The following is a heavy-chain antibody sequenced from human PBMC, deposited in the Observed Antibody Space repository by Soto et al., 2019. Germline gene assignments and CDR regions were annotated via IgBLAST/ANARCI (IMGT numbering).Heavy chain of an antibody. V-gene: IGHV1-46*01. CDR3: ARDDSSGYYSRWFDP. CDR1: GYTFTSYY. J-gene: IGHJ5*02. Sequence: QVQLVQSGAEVKKPGASVKVSCKASGYTFTSYYMHWVRQAPGQGLEWMGIINPSGGSTSYAQKFQGRVTMTRDTYTSTVYMELSSLRSEDTAVYYCARDDSSGYYSRWFDPWGQGTLVTVSS. D-gene: IGHD3-22*01. CDR2: INPSGGST.